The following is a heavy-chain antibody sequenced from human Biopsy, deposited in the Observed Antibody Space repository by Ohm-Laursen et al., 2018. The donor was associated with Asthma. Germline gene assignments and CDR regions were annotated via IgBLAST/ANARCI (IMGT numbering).Heavy chain of an antibody. CDR2: ISWNSGNI. V-gene: IGHV3-9*01. Sequence: SLRLSCTASGFSFSNYGMHWVRQAPGKGLEWVSSISWNSGNIDYADSVKGRFTISRDNAKNSLYLQMQSLRAEDTAVYYCARDGPELPTELDYWGPGTLVTVSS. CDR3: ARDGPELPTELDY. CDR1: GFSFSNYG. J-gene: IGHJ4*02. D-gene: IGHD1-14*01.